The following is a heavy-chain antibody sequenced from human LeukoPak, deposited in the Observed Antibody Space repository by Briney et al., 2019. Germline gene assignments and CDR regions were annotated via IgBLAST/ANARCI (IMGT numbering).Heavy chain of an antibody. CDR3: ARDKDYGSGSDYNEYVFDF. D-gene: IGHD3-10*01. V-gene: IGHV3-48*03. J-gene: IGHJ3*01. CDR1: GFTFSSYE. Sequence: WGSLSLACAASGFTFSSYEMNWCRQAPGQGLEWVSYISSSGSTRYYADSVKGRVTVSGDNAKNSLYLQMNSLRAEDTAVYYCARDKDYGSGSDYNEYVFDFWGQGTMVTVSS. CDR2: ISSSGSTR.